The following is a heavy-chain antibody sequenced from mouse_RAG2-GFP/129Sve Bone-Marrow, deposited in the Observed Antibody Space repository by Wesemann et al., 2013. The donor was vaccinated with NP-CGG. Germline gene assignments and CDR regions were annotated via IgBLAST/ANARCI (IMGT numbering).Heavy chain of an antibody. V-gene: IGHV10S3*01. CDR1: GFTFNTNA. CDR2: IRSKSNNYAT. J-gene: IGHJ1*01. D-gene: IGHD1-1*01. Sequence: EVQLVETGGGLVQPKGSLKLSCAASGFTFNTNAMNWVRQAPGKGLEWVARIRSKSNNYATYYADSVKDRFTISRDDSQSMLYLQMNNLKTEDTAMYYCVREGLYYGSSYGYFDVWGAGTTVTVSS. CDR3: VREGLYYGSSYGYFDV.